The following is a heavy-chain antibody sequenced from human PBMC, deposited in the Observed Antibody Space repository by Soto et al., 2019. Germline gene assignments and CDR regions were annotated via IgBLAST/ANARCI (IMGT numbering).Heavy chain of an antibody. V-gene: IGHV3-15*01. CDR2: IKSKTDGGTT. CDR1: GFTFSNAW. CDR3: TTGGRHYYYYGMDV. J-gene: IGHJ6*02. Sequence: EVQLVESGGGLVKPGGSLRLSCAASGFTFSNAWMSWVRQAAGKGLEWVGRIKSKTDGGTTDYAAPVKGRFTISRDDSKNTLYLQMNSLKTEDTAVYYCTTGGRHYYYYGMDVWGQGTTVTVSS.